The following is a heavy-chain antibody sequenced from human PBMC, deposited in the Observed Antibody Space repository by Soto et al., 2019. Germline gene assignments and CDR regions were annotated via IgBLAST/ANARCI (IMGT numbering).Heavy chain of an antibody. D-gene: IGHD3-22*01. CDR2: ISAYNGNT. J-gene: IGHJ4*02. CDR1: GYTFTSYG. Sequence: ASVKVSCKASGYTFTSYGISWVRQAPGQGLEWMGWISAYNGNTNYAQKLQGRVTMTTDTSTSTAYMELRSLRSDDTAVHYYYDSSGHYYGVFYFDYWGQGTLVTVSS. CDR3: YDSSGHYYGVFYFDY. V-gene: IGHV1-18*01.